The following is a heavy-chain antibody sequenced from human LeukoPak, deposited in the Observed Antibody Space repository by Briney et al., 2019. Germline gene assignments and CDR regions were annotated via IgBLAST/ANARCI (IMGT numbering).Heavy chain of an antibody. J-gene: IGHJ6*02. D-gene: IGHD1-26*01. V-gene: IGHV4-59*08. CDR3: ARWAPSYYYYYYGMDV. Sequence: SETLFLTCTVSGGSISSYYWSWIRQPPGKGLEWIGYIYYSGSTNYNPSLKSRVTISVDTSKNQFSLKLSSVTAADTAVYYCARWAPSYYYYYYGMDVWGQGTTVTVSS. CDR2: IYYSGST. CDR1: GGSISSYY.